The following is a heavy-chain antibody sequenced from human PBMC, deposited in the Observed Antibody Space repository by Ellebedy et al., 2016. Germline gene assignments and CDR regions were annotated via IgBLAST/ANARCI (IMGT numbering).Heavy chain of an antibody. D-gene: IGHD3-22*01. CDR3: ATPQSYYESSGYYGARDY. Sequence: GESLKISXAASGFTFSSYAMSWVRQAPGKGLEWVSAINYSGGSPYYADSVKGRFTISRDNSKNTLYLQMNSLRAEDTAVYYCATPQSYYESSGYYGARDYWGQGTLVTVSS. J-gene: IGHJ4*02. V-gene: IGHV3-23*01. CDR2: INYSGGSP. CDR1: GFTFSSYA.